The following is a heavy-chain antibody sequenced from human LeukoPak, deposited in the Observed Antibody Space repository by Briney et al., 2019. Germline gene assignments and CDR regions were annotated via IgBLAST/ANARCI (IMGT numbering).Heavy chain of an antibody. CDR1: GYNFTYYW. CDR3: ATPQMATRGPRYFDC. V-gene: IGHV5-51*01. CDR2: VYPGDSDT. Sequence: GESLKISCKGSGYNFTYYWIGWVRQMPGKGLECMGIVYPGDSDTRYSPSFQGQVTISADRSISTASVQWSSLKASDTAMYYCATPQMATRGPRYFDCWGQGTLVTVSS. J-gene: IGHJ4*02. D-gene: IGHD5-24*01.